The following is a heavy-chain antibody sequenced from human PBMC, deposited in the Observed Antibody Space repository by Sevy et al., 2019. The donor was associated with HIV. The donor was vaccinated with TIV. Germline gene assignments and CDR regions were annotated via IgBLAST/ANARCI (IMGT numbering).Heavy chain of an antibody. J-gene: IGHJ6*02. CDR3: ARGNHCGSSSCYRYAMDV. D-gene: IGHD2-2*01. Sequence: GGSLRLSCAASGFTFRSYTMNWVRQAPGKGLEWVSFITGSSSYIYYTDSVKGRFTISRDNAKNSLYLQMNSLRAEDTAVYYCARGNHCGSSSCYRYAMDVWGQGTTVTVSS. V-gene: IGHV3-21*01. CDR1: GFTFRSYT. CDR2: ITGSSSYI.